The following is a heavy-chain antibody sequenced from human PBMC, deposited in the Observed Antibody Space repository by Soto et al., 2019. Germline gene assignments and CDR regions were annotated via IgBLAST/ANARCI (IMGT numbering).Heavy chain of an antibody. CDR3: ASTQPAHDFWSGYYQDAFDI. D-gene: IGHD3-3*01. V-gene: IGHV1-3*01. J-gene: IGHJ3*02. Sequence: ASVKVSCKASGYTFTSYAMHWVRQAPGQRLEWMGWINAGNGNTRYSQKFQGRVTITRDTSASTAYMELSSLRSEDAAVYYCASTQPAHDFWSGYYQDAFDIWGQGTMVTVSS. CDR1: GYTFTSYA. CDR2: INAGNGNT.